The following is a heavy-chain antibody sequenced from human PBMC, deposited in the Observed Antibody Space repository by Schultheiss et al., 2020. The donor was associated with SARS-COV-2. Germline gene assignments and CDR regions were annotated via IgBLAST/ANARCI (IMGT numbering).Heavy chain of an antibody. Sequence: GGSLRLSCAASGFTFSSYSMNWVRQAPGKGLEWVSYISSSGSTIYYADSVKGRFTISRDNAKNSLYLQMNSLRAEDTAVYYCARDGRVPYGMDVWGQGTTVTVSS. CDR1: GFTFSSYS. V-gene: IGHV3-48*04. J-gene: IGHJ6*02. CDR3: ARDGRVPYGMDV. D-gene: IGHD4/OR15-4a*01. CDR2: ISSSGSTI.